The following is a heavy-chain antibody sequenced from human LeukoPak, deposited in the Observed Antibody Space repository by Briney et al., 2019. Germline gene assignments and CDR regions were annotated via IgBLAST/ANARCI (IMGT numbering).Heavy chain of an antibody. CDR1: GGTFSSYA. CDR3: ARLRADVNYYDSSGYTVGAFDI. CDR2: IIPIFGTA. Sequence: GASVKVSCKASGGTFSSYAISWVRQAPGQGLEWMGGIIPIFGTANHAQKFQGRVTITADESTSTAYMELSSLRSEDTAVYYCARLRADVNYYDSSGYTVGAFDIWGQGTMVTVSS. J-gene: IGHJ3*02. V-gene: IGHV1-69*13. D-gene: IGHD3-22*01.